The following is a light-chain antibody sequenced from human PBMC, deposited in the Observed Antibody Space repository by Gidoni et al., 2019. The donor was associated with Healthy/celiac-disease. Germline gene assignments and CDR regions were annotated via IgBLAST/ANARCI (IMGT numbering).Light chain of an antibody. CDR2: AAS. CDR3: QQLNSYPLYT. Sequence: DNQLTQSPSFLSASVGDRVTITCRASQGISSYFAWYQPKPGKAPTLLIYAASTLQSGVPSRFSGSGSGTEFTLTISSLQPEDFATYYCQQLNSYPLYTFGQGTKLEIK. J-gene: IGKJ2*01. CDR1: QGISSY. V-gene: IGKV1-9*01.